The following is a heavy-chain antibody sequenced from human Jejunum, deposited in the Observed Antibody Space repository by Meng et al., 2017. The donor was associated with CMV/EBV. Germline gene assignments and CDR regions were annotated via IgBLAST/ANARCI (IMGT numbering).Heavy chain of an antibody. J-gene: IGHJ6*02. CDR2: SRVKVNSYPT. V-gene: IGHV3-72*01. Sequence: RQAPGKGLEWVARSRVKVNSYPTEHAASVKGRFTISRDDLENSLYLQMNSLKTEDTAVYYCARGSYDFWSGYHNFWNGYLPFAMDVWGQGTTVTVSS. CDR3: ARGSYDFWSGYHNFWNGYLPFAMDV. D-gene: IGHD3-3*01.